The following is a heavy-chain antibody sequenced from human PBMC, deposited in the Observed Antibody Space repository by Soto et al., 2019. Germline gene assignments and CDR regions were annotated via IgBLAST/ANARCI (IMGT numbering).Heavy chain of an antibody. CDR3: ANLLGYCSGGSCYSSSLDY. V-gene: IGHV4-39*01. CDR2: IYYSGST. D-gene: IGHD2-15*01. Sequence: SETLSLTCTVSGGSISSSSYYWGWIRQPPGKGLEWIGSIYYSGSTYYNPSLKSRVTISVDTSKNQFSLKLSSVTAADTAVYYCANLLGYCSGGSCYSSSLDYWGQGTLVTVSS. CDR1: GGSISSSSYY. J-gene: IGHJ4*02.